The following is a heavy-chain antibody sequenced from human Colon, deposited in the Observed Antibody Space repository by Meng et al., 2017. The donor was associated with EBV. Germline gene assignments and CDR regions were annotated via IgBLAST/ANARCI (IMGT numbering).Heavy chain of an antibody. CDR1: GASISSNNW. D-gene: IGHD5-24*01. CDR2: IYHGGNT. CDR3: ARGNAYNAPSFDY. V-gene: IGHV4-4*02. Sequence: QGQVRESGPGLVEPSGTLSLPCAVSGASISSNNWWSWVRQPPGKGLEWIGEIYHGGNTNYNPSLKSRVTISVDRSNDQFSLSLSSVTAADTAVYYCARGNAYNAPSFDYWGQGTLVTVAS. J-gene: IGHJ4*02.